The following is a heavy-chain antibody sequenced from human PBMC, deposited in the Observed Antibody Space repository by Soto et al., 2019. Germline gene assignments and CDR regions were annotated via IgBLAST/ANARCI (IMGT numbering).Heavy chain of an antibody. V-gene: IGHV3-23*01. J-gene: IGHJ4*02. Sequence: EVPLLESGGGLVQPGGSLRLSCAASGFTFSSYAMSWVRQAPGKGLEWVSAISGSGGSTYYADSVKGRFTISRDNSKNTLYLQMNSLRAEDTAVYYYAKRETGIAVAGCFDYWGQGTLVTVSS. D-gene: IGHD6-19*01. CDR2: ISGSGGST. CDR1: GFTFSSYA. CDR3: AKRETGIAVAGCFDY.